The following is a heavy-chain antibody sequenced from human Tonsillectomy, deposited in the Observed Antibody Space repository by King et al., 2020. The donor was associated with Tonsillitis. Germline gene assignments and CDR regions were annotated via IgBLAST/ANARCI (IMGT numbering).Heavy chain of an antibody. J-gene: IGHJ4*02. Sequence: QLVQSGGGVVQPGGSLRLSCATSGFTFDRFGMQWVRRAPGKGLEWVALIRYDGREKFYADSVKGRFTVSRDDSRNTLYLQMNNLRDDDTAVYNCAKDYSIGARPPCDHWGQGTLVTVSS. V-gene: IGHV3-30*02. CDR2: IRYDGREK. CDR1: GFTFDRFG. CDR3: AKDYSIGARPPCDH. D-gene: IGHD3-22*01.